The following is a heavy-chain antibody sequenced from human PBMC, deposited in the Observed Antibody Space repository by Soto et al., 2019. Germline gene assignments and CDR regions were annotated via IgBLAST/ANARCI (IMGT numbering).Heavy chain of an antibody. CDR2: IWYDGSNK. CDR1: GFTFSSYG. V-gene: IGHV3-33*01. D-gene: IGHD2-2*01. J-gene: IGHJ4*02. CDR3: ARGGRASSTSSFRRYFDY. Sequence: GGSLRLSCAASGFTFSSYGMHWVRQAPGKGLEWVAVIWYDGSNKYYADSVKGRFTISRDNSKNTLYLQMNSLRAEDTAVYYCARGGRASSTSSFRRYFDYWGQGTLVTVSS.